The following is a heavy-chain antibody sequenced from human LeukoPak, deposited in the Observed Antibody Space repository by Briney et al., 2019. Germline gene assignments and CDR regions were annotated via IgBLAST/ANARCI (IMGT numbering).Heavy chain of an antibody. D-gene: IGHD6-13*01. CDR3: ARATAAGLDY. CDR1: GRSISSYY. CDR2: IYYSGST. Sequence: SETLSLTCTVSGRSISSYYWSWIRQPPGKGREWIGYIYYSGSTNYNPSLKSRVTISVDTSKNQFSLKLSSVTAADTAVYYCARATAAGLDYWGQGTLVTVSS. J-gene: IGHJ4*02. V-gene: IGHV4-59*01.